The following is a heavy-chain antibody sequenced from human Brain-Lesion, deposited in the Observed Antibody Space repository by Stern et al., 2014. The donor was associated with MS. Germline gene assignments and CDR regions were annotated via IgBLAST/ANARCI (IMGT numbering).Heavy chain of an antibody. CDR3: ARGRVVPGFQYYATDV. J-gene: IGHJ6*02. CDR1: GGSISSGGYY. D-gene: IGHD2-2*01. Sequence: VQLVQSGPGLVKPSQTLSLSCTVSGGSISSGGYYWSWIRQPAGKGLEWIGRIFNSGRTSYNPSLKSRATISIYTAKNQFSLRLNSMTAADTAVYYCARGRVVPGFQYYATDVWGQGTTVIVSS. CDR2: IFNSGRT. V-gene: IGHV4-61*02.